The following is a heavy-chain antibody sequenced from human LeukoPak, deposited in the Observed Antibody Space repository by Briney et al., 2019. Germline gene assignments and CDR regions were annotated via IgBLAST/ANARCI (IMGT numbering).Heavy chain of an antibody. J-gene: IGHJ5*02. V-gene: IGHV1-18*01. Sequence: GASVKVSCKASGYTFTSYGISWVRQAPGQGLEWMGWISAYNGNTNYAQKLQGRVTMTTDTSTSTAYMELRSLRSDDTAVYYCAGVALVAPAGPGWFDPWGQGTLVTVSS. CDR2: ISAYNGNT. CDR1: GYTFTSYG. D-gene: IGHD2-2*01. CDR3: AGVALVAPAGPGWFDP.